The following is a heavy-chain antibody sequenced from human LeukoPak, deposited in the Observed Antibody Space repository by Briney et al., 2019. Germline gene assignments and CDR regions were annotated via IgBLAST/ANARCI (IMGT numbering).Heavy chain of an antibody. V-gene: IGHV1-69*02. CDR2: IIPILGIA. J-gene: IGHJ3*02. D-gene: IGHD6-19*01. CDR1: GGIFSSYT. Sequence: GASVKVSCKASGGIFSSYTISWVRQAPGQGLEWMGRIIPILGIAYYAQKFQGRVTITADKSTSTAYMELSSLRSEDTAVYYCARAAIAVAGTSIDAFDIWGQGTMVTVSS. CDR3: ARAAIAVAGTSIDAFDI.